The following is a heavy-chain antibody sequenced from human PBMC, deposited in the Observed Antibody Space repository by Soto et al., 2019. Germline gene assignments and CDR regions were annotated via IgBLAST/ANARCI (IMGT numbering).Heavy chain of an antibody. CDR2: IHPNLGGT. V-gene: IGHV1-2*02. D-gene: IGHD1-1*01. Sequence: GASVEASCKASGYTFAGSYIHWVRQAPGQGLEWMGWIHPNLGGTDHAQKFQGRVTLTRDTSVNTAYMELRNLTSDDTAIYYCARCFIFIQTTAYKIDLRLGFLLNRSSDL. CDR1: GYTFAGSY. CDR3: ARCFIFIQTTAYKIDLRLGFLLNRSSDL. J-gene: IGHJ2*01.